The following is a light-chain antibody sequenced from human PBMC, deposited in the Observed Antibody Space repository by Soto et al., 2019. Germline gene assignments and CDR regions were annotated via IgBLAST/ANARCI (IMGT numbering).Light chain of an antibody. CDR2: DVN. J-gene: IGLJ2*01. V-gene: IGLV2-14*01. CDR3: SSYTGSSTYGV. Sequence: SALTQPASVSGSPGQSITISCTGTSSDVGGYNYVSWYQQHPGKAPKLMIYDVNNRPSGVSNRFSGSKSGNTASLTISGIKAEDEADYYCSSYTGSSTYGVFGGGTKVTVL. CDR1: SSDVGGYNY.